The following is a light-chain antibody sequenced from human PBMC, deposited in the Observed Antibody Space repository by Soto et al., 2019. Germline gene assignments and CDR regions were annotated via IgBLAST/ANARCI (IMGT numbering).Light chain of an antibody. CDR3: QQYNDNWT. CDR2: KAS. V-gene: IGKV1-5*03. J-gene: IGKJ1*01. Sequence: DIQMTQSPSTLSASVGDRVTITCRASQSISSWLAWYQQKPGQAPKLLIYKASTLQSGVPSRFSGSGSGTEFTLAISSLQTDDSATYYCQQYNDNWTFGQGIKV. CDR1: QSISSW.